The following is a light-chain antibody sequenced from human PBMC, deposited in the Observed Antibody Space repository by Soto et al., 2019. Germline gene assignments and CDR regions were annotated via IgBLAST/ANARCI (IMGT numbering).Light chain of an antibody. CDR1: TNDVGTYNL. Sequence: QSALTQPASVSGSPGQSITISCTGTTNDVGTYNLISWYQHHPDKPPKIMIYEVSRRPSGVSNRFSGSKSGNTASLTISGLQAEDEADYYCCSYAGSTTFDVVFGGGTKVTVL. V-gene: IGLV2-23*02. J-gene: IGLJ2*01. CDR2: EVS. CDR3: CSYAGSTTFDVV.